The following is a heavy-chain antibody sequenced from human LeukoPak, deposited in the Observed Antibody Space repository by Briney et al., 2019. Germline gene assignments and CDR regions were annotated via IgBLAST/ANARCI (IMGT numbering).Heavy chain of an antibody. CDR3: ARDYLGFGESGFDY. D-gene: IGHD3-10*01. CDR2: ISSRSNYI. J-gene: IGHJ4*02. CDR1: GFSFSDHN. V-gene: IGHV3-21*01. Sequence: PGGSLRLSCAVSGFSFSDHNMNWVRQAPGKGLEWVASISSRSNYIYYADSLKGRVTVSRDSARNSLFLQMTSLRAEDTAVYYCARDYLGFGESGFDYWGRGTQVIVSS.